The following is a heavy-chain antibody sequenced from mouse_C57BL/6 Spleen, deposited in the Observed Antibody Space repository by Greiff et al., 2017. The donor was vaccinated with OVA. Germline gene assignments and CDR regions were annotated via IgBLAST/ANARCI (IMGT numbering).Heavy chain of an antibody. CDR2: IDTSDSDT. CDR3: ARVYDVYPLCAD. D-gene: IGHD2-3*01. V-gene: IGHV1-52*01. CDR1: GYTFTSYW. Sequence: VQLQQPGAELVRPGSSVKLSCKASGYTFTSYWLHWVKQRPLQGLEWIGNIDTSDSDTPYNQQFKDKATLTVCKSSSTAYMQLSSLTSEDSAFYYCARVYDVYPLCADWGKGTLVTVSA. J-gene: IGHJ3*01.